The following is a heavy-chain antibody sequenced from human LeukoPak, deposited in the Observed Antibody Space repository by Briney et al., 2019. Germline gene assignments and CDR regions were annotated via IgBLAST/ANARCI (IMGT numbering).Heavy chain of an antibody. D-gene: IGHD2-21*02. CDR3: ASSNSGTYCGGDCYLPYYGMDV. Sequence: GGSLRLSCAASGFTFSSYEMNWVRQAPGKGLEWVSYISSSGSTIYYTDSVKGRFTIPRDNAKNSLYLQMNSLRAEDTAVYYCASSNSGTYCGGDCYLPYYGMDVWGQGTTVTVSS. CDR2: ISSSGSTI. J-gene: IGHJ6*02. CDR1: GFTFSSYE. V-gene: IGHV3-48*03.